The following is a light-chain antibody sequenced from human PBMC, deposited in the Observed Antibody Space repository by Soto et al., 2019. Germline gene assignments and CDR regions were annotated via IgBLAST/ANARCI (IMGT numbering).Light chain of an antibody. J-gene: IGKJ3*01. V-gene: IGKV1-33*01. Sequence: IQMTQSPSSLSASVGDRVTITFQASQDITNYLNWYQQKPGKAPKLLIYDASNLETGVPSRFTGGGSGTDFTFTITNLQPEDIATYYCQQYNNLPFTFGPGTKVDIK. CDR2: DAS. CDR3: QQYNNLPFT. CDR1: QDITNY.